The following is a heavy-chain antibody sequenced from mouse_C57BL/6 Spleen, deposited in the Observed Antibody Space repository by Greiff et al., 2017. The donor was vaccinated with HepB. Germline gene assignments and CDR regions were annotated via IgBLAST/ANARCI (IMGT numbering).Heavy chain of an antibody. D-gene: IGHD1-1*01. CDR2: INPNNGGT. CDR3: AREGVGYGSSTFAY. CDR1: GYTFTDYY. V-gene: IGHV1-26*01. Sequence: EVQLQQSGPELVKPGASVKISCKASGYTFTDYYMNWVKQSHGKSLEWIGDINPNNGGTSYNQKFKGKATLTVDKSSSTAYMELRSLTSEDSAVYYCAREGVGYGSSTFAYWGQGTLVTVSA. J-gene: IGHJ3*01.